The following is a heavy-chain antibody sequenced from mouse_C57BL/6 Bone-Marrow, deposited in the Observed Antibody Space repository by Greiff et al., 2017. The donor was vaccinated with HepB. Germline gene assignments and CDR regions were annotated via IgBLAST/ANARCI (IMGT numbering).Heavy chain of an antibody. CDR2: IYPRSGNT. J-gene: IGHJ1*03. CDR1: GYTFTSYG. D-gene: IGHD2-4*01. CDR3: ARPTTMITRYRYFDV. Sequence: QVQLQQSGAELARPGASVKLSCKASGYTFTSYGISWVKQRTGQGLEWIGEIYPRSGNTYYNEKFKGKATLTADTSSSTAYMELRSLTSEDYAVYFCARPTTMITRYRYFDVWGTGTTVTVSS. V-gene: IGHV1-81*01.